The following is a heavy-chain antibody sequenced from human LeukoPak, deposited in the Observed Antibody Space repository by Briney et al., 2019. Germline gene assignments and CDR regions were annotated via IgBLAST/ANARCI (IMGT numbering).Heavy chain of an antibody. Sequence: PGGSLRLSCAASGFTFSSYGMSWVRQAPGKGLEWVSVIYSGGRTYYADSVKGRFTISRDNSKNTLYLQMNSQRAEDTAVYYCAEKVGDLSIVPRFDYWGQGTLVTVSP. D-gene: IGHD3-10*01. CDR1: GFTFSSYG. V-gene: IGHV3-66*01. J-gene: IGHJ4*02. CDR3: AEKVGDLSIVPRFDY. CDR2: IYSGGRT.